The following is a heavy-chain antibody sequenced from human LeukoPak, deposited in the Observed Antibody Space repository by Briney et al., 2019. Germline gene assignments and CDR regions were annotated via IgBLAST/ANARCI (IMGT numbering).Heavy chain of an antibody. CDR1: GGSISSYY. V-gene: IGHV4-4*07. CDR2: IYTSGST. Sequence: SETLSLTCTVSGGSISSYYWSWIRQPAGKGLEWIGRIYTSGSTNYNPSLKSRVTMSVDASKNQFSLKLSSVTAADTAVYYCARDRPSVYYDFWSGYYSYFDYWGQGTLVTVSS. CDR3: ARDRPSVYYDFWSGYYSYFDY. D-gene: IGHD3-3*01. J-gene: IGHJ4*02.